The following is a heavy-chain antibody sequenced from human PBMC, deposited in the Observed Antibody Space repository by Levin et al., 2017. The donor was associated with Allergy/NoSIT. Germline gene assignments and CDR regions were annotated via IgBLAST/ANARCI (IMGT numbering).Heavy chain of an antibody. D-gene: IGHD2-2*01. J-gene: IGHJ4*02. CDR2: ISYDGSNK. CDR1: GFTFSSYG. CDR3: AKEDCSSTSCYNPLDY. V-gene: IGHV3-30*18. Sequence: GGSLRLSCAASGFTFSSYGMHWVRQAPGKGLEWVAVISYDGSNKYYADSVKGRFTISRDNSKNTLYLQMNSLRAEDTAVYYCAKEDCSSTSCYNPLDYWGQGTLVTVSS.